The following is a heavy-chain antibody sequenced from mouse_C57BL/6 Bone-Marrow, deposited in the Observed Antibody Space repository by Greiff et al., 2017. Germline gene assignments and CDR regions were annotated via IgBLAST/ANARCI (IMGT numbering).Heavy chain of an antibody. CDR3: ASPIYYYGRGWYFDV. V-gene: IGHV14-3*01. D-gene: IGHD1-1*01. Sequence: VHVKQSVAELVRPGASVKLSCTASGFNIKNTYMHWVKQRPEQGLEWIGRIDPANGNTKYAPKFQGKATITADTSSNTAYLQLSSLTSEDTAIYYCASPIYYYGRGWYFDVWGTGTTVTVSS. CDR1: GFNIKNTY. CDR2: IDPANGNT. J-gene: IGHJ1*03.